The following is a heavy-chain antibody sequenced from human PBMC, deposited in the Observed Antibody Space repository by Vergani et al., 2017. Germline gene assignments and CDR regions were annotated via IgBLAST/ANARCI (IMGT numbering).Heavy chain of an antibody. J-gene: IGHJ4*02. D-gene: IGHD1-1*01. Sequence: EVQLVESGGGLVQPGGSLRLSCAASGFTFSSYWMSWVRQAPGKGLEWVANIKQYGSEKYYVDSVKGRFTISRDNAKNTLYLQMNSLRAEDTAVDYCARVPERSYFDYWGQGTLVTVSS. CDR2: IKQYGSEK. CDR1: GFTFSSYW. CDR3: ARVPERSYFDY. V-gene: IGHV3-7*01.